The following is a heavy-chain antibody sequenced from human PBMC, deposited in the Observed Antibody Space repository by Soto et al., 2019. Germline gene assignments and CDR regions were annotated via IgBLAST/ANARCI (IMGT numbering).Heavy chain of an antibody. D-gene: IGHD4-17*01. J-gene: IGHJ4*02. CDR2: ISFDGSDE. V-gene: IGHV3-30*18. CDR3: AKVLGGDYQYYFDY. Sequence: QLVESGGGVVQPGRSLRLSCAASGFTFNSYGMHWARQAPGNGLEWVRAISFDGSDEYYADSVKGRFTISRDNSKNTLYLQMNSLRAVDTAVYYYAKVLGGDYQYYFDYWGQGTLVTVSS. CDR1: GFTFNSYG.